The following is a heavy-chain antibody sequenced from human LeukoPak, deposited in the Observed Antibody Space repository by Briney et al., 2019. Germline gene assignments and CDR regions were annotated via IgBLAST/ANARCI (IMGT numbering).Heavy chain of an antibody. Sequence: GESLKVSCKCSGFDFTAYGIACVRQMPGKGLEWMGNIYPGGSNGRYSPSFQGQVTMSADKSITTVYLQWSSLRPSDTAMYYCARHFHSACFGFWGRGTLVTVSS. CDR3: ARHFHSACFGF. D-gene: IGHD5-18*01. CDR1: GFDFTAYG. J-gene: IGHJ4*02. CDR2: IYPGGSNG. V-gene: IGHV5-51*01.